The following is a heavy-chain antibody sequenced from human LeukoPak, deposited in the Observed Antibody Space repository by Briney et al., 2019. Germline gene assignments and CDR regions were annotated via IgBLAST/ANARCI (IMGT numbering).Heavy chain of an antibody. V-gene: IGHV3-7*01. CDR2: IKQDGSEK. CDR3: ARGGYYDSSGPFDY. Sequence: PGGSLRLSCAASGFTFSSYWMSWVRQAPGKGLEWVANIKQDGSEKYYVDSVKGRFTISRDNAKNSLYLQMNSLRAEDTAVYYCARGGYYDSSGPFDYWGQGTLVTVSS. CDR1: GFTFSSYW. J-gene: IGHJ4*02. D-gene: IGHD3-22*01.